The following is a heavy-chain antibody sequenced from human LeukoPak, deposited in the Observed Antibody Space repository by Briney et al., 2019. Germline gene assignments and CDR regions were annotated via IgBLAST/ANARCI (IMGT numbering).Heavy chain of an antibody. J-gene: IGHJ4*02. D-gene: IGHD4-17*01. CDR3: ARLEAYGDYIDY. Sequence: GGSLRLSCAASGFTFSSYSMNWVRQAPGKGLEWVSSISSSSSYIYYADSVKGRFTISRDNAKNSLYLQMNSLRAEDTAVYYCARLEAYGDYIDYWGQGTLVTVSS. V-gene: IGHV3-21*01. CDR1: GFTFSSYS. CDR2: ISSSSSYI.